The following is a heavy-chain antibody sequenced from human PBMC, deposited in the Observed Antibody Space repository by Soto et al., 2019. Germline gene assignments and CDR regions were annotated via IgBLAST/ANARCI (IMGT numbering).Heavy chain of an antibody. J-gene: IGHJ4*02. Sequence: GGSLRLSCAASGFTVSSYAMSWVRQAPGKGLEWVSAISGSGGSTYYADSVKGRFTISRDNSKNTLYLQMNSLRAEDTAVYYCAKDRGQRCSGGSCYQYFDYWGQGTLVTVSS. V-gene: IGHV3-23*01. D-gene: IGHD2-15*01. CDR2: ISGSGGST. CDR3: AKDRGQRCSGGSCYQYFDY. CDR1: GFTVSSYA.